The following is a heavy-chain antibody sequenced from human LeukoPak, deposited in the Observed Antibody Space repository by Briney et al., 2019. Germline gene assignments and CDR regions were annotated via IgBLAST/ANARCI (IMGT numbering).Heavy chain of an antibody. CDR3: ASGPTVKSAYYFDY. V-gene: IGHV4-59*01. CDR2: IYYSGST. Sequence: PSETLSLTCTVSGGSISSYYWSWIRQPPGKGLGWIGYIYYSGSTNYNPSLKSRVTISVDTSKNQFSLKLSSVTAADTAVYYCASGPTVKSAYYFDYWGQGTLVTVSS. J-gene: IGHJ4*02. CDR1: GGSISSYY. D-gene: IGHD4-17*01.